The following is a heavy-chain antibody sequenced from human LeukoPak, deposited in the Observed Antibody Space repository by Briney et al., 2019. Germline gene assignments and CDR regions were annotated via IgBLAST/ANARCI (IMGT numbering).Heavy chain of an antibody. CDR2: IYYAGST. CDR3: ARESRSSSGWRVDY. D-gene: IGHD6-19*01. Sequence: PSETLSLTCGVSGGSISSYYWAWIRQAPGKGLEWIGYIYYAGSTNYNPSLKSRVTMSVDMSRNQFSLRMTSVTAADTAVYYCARESRSSSGWRVDYWGQGTLVTVSS. J-gene: IGHJ4*02. CDR1: GGSISSYY. V-gene: IGHV4-59*01.